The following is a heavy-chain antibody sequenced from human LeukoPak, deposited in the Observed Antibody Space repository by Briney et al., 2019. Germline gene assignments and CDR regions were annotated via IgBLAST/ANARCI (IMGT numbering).Heavy chain of an antibody. D-gene: IGHD6-13*01. Sequence: SETLSLTCTVSGGSISSYYWSWIRQPPGKGLEWIGYIYYSGSTYYNPSLKSRVTISVDTSKNQFSLKLSSVTAADTAVYYCARAGIAAAGADFWGQGTLVTVSS. CDR1: GGSISSYY. CDR2: IYYSGST. CDR3: ARAGIAAAGADF. V-gene: IGHV4-59*12. J-gene: IGHJ4*02.